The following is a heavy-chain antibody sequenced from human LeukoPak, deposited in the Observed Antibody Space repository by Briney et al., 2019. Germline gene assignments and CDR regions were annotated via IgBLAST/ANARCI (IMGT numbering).Heavy chain of an antibody. D-gene: IGHD2-15*01. J-gene: IGHJ3*02. CDR3: TTDSVIVVDAFDI. V-gene: IGHV3-15*01. Sequence: PGGSLRLSCAASGFTFRNAGMSWVRQAPGKGLKWVGRIKSKTDGGTTAYAAPVKGRFTISRDDSKDTLYLQMNSLKTGDTAVYYCTTDSVIVVDAFDIWGQGTMVTVSS. CDR2: IKSKTDGGTT. CDR1: GFTFRNAG.